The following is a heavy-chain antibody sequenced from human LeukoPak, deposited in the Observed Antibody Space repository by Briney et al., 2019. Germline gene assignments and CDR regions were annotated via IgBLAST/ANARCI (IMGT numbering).Heavy chain of an antibody. J-gene: IGHJ4*02. CDR3: AKDARVAAAGTNYFDY. CDR1: GFTFSSYA. CDR2: ISGSGGST. V-gene: IGHV3-23*01. D-gene: IGHD6-13*01. Sequence: GGSLRLPCAASGFTFSSYAMSWVRQAPGKGLEWVSAISGSGGSTYYADSVKGRFTISRDNSKNTLYLQMNSLRAEDTAVYYCAKDARVAAAGTNYFDYWGQGTLVTVSS.